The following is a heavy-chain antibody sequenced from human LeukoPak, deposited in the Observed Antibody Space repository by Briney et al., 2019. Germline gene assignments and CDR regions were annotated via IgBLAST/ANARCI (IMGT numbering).Heavy chain of an antibody. CDR2: IWYDGSNK. CDR1: GFSFSSNG. CDR3: ARENWNDFNY. D-gene: IGHD1-1*01. Sequence: GGSLRLSCAASGFSFSSNGMHWVRQAPGKGLEWVAVIWYDGSNKYYADSVKGRFTISRDNAKNSLYLQMNSLRAEDTAVYYCARENWNDFNYWGQGTLVTVSS. V-gene: IGHV3-33*01. J-gene: IGHJ4*02.